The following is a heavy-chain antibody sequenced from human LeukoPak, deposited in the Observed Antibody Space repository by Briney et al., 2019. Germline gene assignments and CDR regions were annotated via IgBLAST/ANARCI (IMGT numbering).Heavy chain of an antibody. CDR1: GFTFSSYA. CDR2: ISYDGSNK. J-gene: IGHJ1*01. Sequence: GGSLRLSCAASGFTFSSYAMHWVRQVPGKGLEWVAVISYDGSNKYYADSVKGRFTISRDNSKNTLYLQMNSLRAEDTAVYYCARDTSGWLQHWGQGTLVTVSS. CDR3: ARDTSGWLQH. V-gene: IGHV3-30*04. D-gene: IGHD6-19*01.